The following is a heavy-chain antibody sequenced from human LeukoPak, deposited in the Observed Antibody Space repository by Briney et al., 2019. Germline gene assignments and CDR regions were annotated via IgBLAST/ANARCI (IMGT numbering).Heavy chain of an antibody. D-gene: IGHD3-10*01. CDR3: ARTRLLWFGELSGYYYYGMDV. Sequence: ASVNVSCKASGGTFSSYAISWERQAPGQGLEWMGGIIPIFGIANYAQKFQGRVTITADESTSTAYMELSSLRSEDTAVYYCARTRLLWFGELSGYYYYGMDVWGQGTTVTVSS. CDR1: GGTFSSYA. J-gene: IGHJ6*02. CDR2: IIPIFGIA. V-gene: IGHV1-69*01.